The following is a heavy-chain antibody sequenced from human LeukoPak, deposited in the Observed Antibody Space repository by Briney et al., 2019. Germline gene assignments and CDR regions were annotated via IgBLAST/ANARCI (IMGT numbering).Heavy chain of an antibody. V-gene: IGHV6-1*01. Sequence: SQTLSLTCAISGDSVSSNSAAWNWIRQSPSRGLEWLGRPYYRSKWYNDYAVSVKSRITINPDTSKNQFSLQLNSVTPEDTAVYYCARAAPDWNRVYYYYYMDVWGKGTTVTVSS. J-gene: IGHJ6*03. CDR1: GDSVSSNSAA. D-gene: IGHD1-1*01. CDR2: PYYRSKWYN. CDR3: ARAAPDWNRVYYYYYMDV.